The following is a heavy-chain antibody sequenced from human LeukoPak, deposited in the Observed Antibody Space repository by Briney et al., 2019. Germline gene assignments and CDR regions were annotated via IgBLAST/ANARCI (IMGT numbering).Heavy chain of an antibody. CDR2: IYPGDSDT. Sequence: GEPLKISCKGSGYSFTSYWIGWVRQMPGKGLEWMGIIYPGDSDTRYCPSFQGQATISADKSISTAYLQWSSLKASDTAMYYCARDKGIVGITTPFDYWGQGTLVTVSS. J-gene: IGHJ4*02. D-gene: IGHD1-26*01. CDR3: ARDKGIVGITTPFDY. V-gene: IGHV5-51*01. CDR1: GYSFTSYW.